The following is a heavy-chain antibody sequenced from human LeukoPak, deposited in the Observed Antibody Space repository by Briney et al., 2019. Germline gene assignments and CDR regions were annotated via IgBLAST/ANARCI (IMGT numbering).Heavy chain of an antibody. J-gene: IGHJ4*02. CDR3: AKVPTVLTYYFDY. CDR1: GFTFSYYG. CDR2: IRYDGNEK. D-gene: IGHD4-23*01. V-gene: IGHV3-30*02. Sequence: PGGSLRLSCAASGFTFSYYGMHWVRQAPDKGLEWVAFIRYDGNEKYYAESVKGRFTISRDTSRNTLYLQMNSLRAEDTAVYYCAKVPTVLTYYFDYWGQGTLVTVSS.